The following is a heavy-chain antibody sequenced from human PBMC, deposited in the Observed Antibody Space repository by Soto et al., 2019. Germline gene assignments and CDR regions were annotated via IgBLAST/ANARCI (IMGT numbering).Heavy chain of an antibody. Sequence: SETLSLTCAVYGGSFSGYYWSWIRQPPGKGLEWIGEINHSGSTNYNPSLKSRVTISVDTSKNQFSLKLSSVTAADTAVYYCARAGANYDFWSGYYYGPFDYWGQGTLVTVSS. D-gene: IGHD3-3*01. CDR3: ARAGANYDFWSGYYYGPFDY. V-gene: IGHV4-34*01. J-gene: IGHJ4*02. CDR2: INHSGST. CDR1: GGSFSGYY.